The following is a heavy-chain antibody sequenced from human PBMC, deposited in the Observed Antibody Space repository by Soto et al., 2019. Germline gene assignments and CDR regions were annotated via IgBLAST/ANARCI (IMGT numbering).Heavy chain of an antibody. V-gene: IGHV3-15*01. Sequence: GGSLRLSCAASGFRFSNAWLSWVRQAPGKGLEWVGRIKSKTDGGTTDYTAPVKGRFTISRDDSKNTLYLQMNSLKIEDTAVYYCTTGSTSTKNYWGQGTLVTVSS. CDR2: IKSKTDGGTT. D-gene: IGHD6-6*01. CDR3: TTGSTSTKNY. CDR1: GFRFSNAW. J-gene: IGHJ4*02.